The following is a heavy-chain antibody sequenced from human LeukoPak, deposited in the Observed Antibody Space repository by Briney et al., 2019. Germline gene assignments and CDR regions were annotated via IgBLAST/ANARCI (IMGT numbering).Heavy chain of an antibody. D-gene: IGHD1-26*01. J-gene: IGHJ4*02. Sequence: PGRSLRLSCAASGFTFSSYGMHWVRQAPGKGLEWVAVIWYDGSNKYYADSVKGRFTISRDNSKNTLYLQMNSLRAEDTAVYYCASGASGSSDFDYWGQGTLVTVSS. CDR3: ASGASGSSDFDY. CDR1: GFTFSSYG. CDR2: IWYDGSNK. V-gene: IGHV3-33*01.